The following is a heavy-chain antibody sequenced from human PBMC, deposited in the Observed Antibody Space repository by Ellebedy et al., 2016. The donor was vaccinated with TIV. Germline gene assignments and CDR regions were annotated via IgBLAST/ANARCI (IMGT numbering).Heavy chain of an antibody. J-gene: IGHJ4*02. CDR1: GFTFSAYG. CDR3: AGLWFGDSPRDNSDY. V-gene: IGHV3-30*02. D-gene: IGHD3-10*01. CDR2: IRYDGSNK. Sequence: GESLKISCAASGFTFSAYGMHWVRQAPGKGLKWVTYIRYDGSNKYYADSVKGRFTISRDNSKNTLFLEMNSLRAEDTAIYYCAGLWFGDSPRDNSDYWGRGTLVTVSS.